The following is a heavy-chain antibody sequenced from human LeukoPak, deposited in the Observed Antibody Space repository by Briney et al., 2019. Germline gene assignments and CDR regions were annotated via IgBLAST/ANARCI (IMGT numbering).Heavy chain of an antibody. J-gene: IGHJ2*01. D-gene: IGHD4-23*01. CDR3: ATYGGNGYFDL. CDR1: GFTFSSYW. V-gene: IGHV3-21*01. CDR2: ISSSSNYI. Sequence: GGSLRLSCAASGFTFSSYWMHWVRQAPGKGLEWVSSISSSSNYIYYADSVKGRFTISRDNAKNSLYLQMNSLRAEDTAVYYCATYGGNGYFDLWGRGTLVTVSS.